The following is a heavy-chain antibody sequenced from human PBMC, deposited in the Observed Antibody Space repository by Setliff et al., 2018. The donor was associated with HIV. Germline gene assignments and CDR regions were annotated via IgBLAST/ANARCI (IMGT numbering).Heavy chain of an antibody. CDR2: INNDTTTT. J-gene: IGHJ4*02. Sequence: GGSLRLSCAASGFTLNRYWMHWVRQAPGQGLVWVSGINNDTTTTTYADSVKGRFSISRDNAKNTLYLQMNGLRGEDTAVYYCVMFSSSSGWGQGTQVTVSS. CDR1: GFTLNRYW. V-gene: IGHV3-74*01. CDR3: VMFSSSSG. D-gene: IGHD6-6*01.